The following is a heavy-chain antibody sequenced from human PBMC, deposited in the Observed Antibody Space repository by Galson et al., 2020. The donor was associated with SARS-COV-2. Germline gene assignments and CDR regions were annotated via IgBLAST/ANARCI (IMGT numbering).Heavy chain of an antibody. CDR3: ARGGEWELPYYFDY. Sequence: GGSLRLSCAASGLKFSNYVMHWVRQAPGKGPEWVAVISSDGSNSFYADSLKGRFTISRDNSKSTLYLQMNSLRAEDTAVYYCARGGEWELPYYFDYWGQGTLVTVSS. CDR1: GLKFSNYV. CDR2: ISSDGSNS. D-gene: IGHD1-26*01. V-gene: IGHV3-30*04. J-gene: IGHJ4*02.